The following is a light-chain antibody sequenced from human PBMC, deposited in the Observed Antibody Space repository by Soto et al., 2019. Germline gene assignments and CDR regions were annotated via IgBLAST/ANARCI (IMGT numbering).Light chain of an antibody. CDR1: QSVSGY. CDR3: HQHGGSPQT. CDR2: ADY. Sequence: EIVFPQAPGTLSLSPGETDTLSCRASQSVSGYRGWYQQTPGPAPRLLIYADYNRATGITARFTGSGSGTEFILTISELEPEDSGIYHCHQHGGSPQTFGQGTKVDIK. J-gene: IGKJ1*01. V-gene: IGKV3-20*01.